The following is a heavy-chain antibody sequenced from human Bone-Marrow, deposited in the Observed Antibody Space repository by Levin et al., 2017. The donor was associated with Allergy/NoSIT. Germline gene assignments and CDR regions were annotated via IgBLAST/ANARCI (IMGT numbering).Heavy chain of an antibody. Sequence: GESLKISCKASGYTFKNYGIMWMRQAPGQGLEWMGWISAFNGKTIYTEKFQGRLTMTTDTSTSTAYLELRSLTSDDTAIYYCARGARGGSCELNSGCNWGWFDPWGQGTLVSVSS. CDR2: ISAFNGKT. CDR1: GYTFKNYG. D-gene: IGHD2/OR15-2a*01. V-gene: IGHV1-18*01. J-gene: IGHJ5*02. CDR3: ARGARGGSCELNSGCNWGWFDP.